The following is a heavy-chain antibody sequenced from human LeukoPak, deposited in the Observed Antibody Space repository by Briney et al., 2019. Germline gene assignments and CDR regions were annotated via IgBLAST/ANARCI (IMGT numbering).Heavy chain of an antibody. V-gene: IGHV3-64D*09. D-gene: IGHD3-3*01. Sequence: PGGALRLSCSASGFTFSSYAMHWVRQAPGKGLEYVSAISSNGGTTYHADSVKGRFTTSRDNSKNTLYLQMSSLRAEDTAVYYCVKDYDFWSGYSYAQGYFDYWGQGTLVTFPA. CDR3: VKDYDFWSGYSYAQGYFDY. CDR2: ISSNGGTT. J-gene: IGHJ4*02. CDR1: GFTFSSYA.